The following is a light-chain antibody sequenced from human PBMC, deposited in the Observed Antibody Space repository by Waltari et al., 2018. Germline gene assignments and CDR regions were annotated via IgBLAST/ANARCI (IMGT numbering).Light chain of an antibody. CDR2: DVR. J-gene: IGLJ3*02. CDR3: CSYAGNYVWV. V-gene: IGLV2-23*02. CDR1: SMDIGGFDI. Sequence: QSALTQPAALSGSPGQSVTISCTCASMDIGGFDILSWYQQHPGNAPNLVISDVRKRPSGVSDGFSGSKSGDTASLTISELQFEDEADYYCCSYAGNYVWVFGGGTRLTVL.